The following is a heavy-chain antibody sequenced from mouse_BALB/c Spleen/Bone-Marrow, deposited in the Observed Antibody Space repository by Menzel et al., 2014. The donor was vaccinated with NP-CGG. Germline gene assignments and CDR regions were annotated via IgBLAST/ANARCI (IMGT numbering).Heavy chain of an antibody. CDR2: INPGSGGT. V-gene: IGHV1-54*01. CDR1: GYAFTNYL. J-gene: IGHJ4*01. CDR3: ARRDYAMDY. Sequence: VQLVESGAELVRPGTSVKVSCKASGYAFTNYLIEWVEQRPEQGLEWIGVINPGSGGTNYNEKFKGKATLTADKSSSTAYMQLSSLTADDSAVYFCARRDYAMDYWGQGTSVTV.